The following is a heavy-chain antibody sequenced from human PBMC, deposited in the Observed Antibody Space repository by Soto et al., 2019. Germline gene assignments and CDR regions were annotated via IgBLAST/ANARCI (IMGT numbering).Heavy chain of an antibody. CDR2: IKQDGSEK. Sequence: EVQLVESGGGLVQPGGSLRLSCAASGFTFSSYWMSWVRQAPGKGLEWVANIKQDGSEKYYVDSVKGRFTISRDNAKNSLYLQMNGLRAEDTAVYYCARSSYNWNYYYYYGMDVWGQGTTVTVSS. CDR1: GFTFSSYW. D-gene: IGHD1-20*01. CDR3: ARSSYNWNYYYYYGMDV. V-gene: IGHV3-7*01. J-gene: IGHJ6*02.